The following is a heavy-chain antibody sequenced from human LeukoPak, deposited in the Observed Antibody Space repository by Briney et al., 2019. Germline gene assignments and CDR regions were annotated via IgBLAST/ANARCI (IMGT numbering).Heavy chain of an antibody. CDR2: ISSSSSYI. CDR1: GFTFSSYS. V-gene: IGHV3-21*01. D-gene: IGHD3-3*01. CDR3: ASHPPPSAYDFWSGYYSEGYYYYYYYMDV. J-gene: IGHJ6*03. Sequence: GGSLRLSCAASGFTFSSYSMNWVRQAPGKGLEWVSSISSSSSYIYYADSVKGRFTISRDNAKNSLYLQMSSLRAEDTAVYYCASHPPPSAYDFWSGYYSEGYYYYYYYMDVWGKGTTVTVSS.